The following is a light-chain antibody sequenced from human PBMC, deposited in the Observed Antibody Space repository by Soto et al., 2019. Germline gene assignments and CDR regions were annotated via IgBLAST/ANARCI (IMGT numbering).Light chain of an antibody. CDR2: WAS. V-gene: IGKV4-1*01. J-gene: IGKJ1*01. CDR3: QQYYSIPWT. CDR1: QSVLYSSNNKNY. Sequence: ILMTQSPDSLAVSLGERATMNCKSSQSVLYSSNNKNYFAWYQQKPGQPPKLLIYWASTRESGVPDRFSGSGSGTDFTLTISSLHAEDVAVYYCQQYYSIPWTFGQGTKVDIK.